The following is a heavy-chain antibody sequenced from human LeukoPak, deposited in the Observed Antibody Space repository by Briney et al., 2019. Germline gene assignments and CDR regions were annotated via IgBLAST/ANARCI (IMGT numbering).Heavy chain of an antibody. Sequence: GGSLRLSCAASGFTFSSYAMSWVRQAPGKGLEWVSAISGSGGSTYYADSVKGRFTISRDNSKNTLYLQMNSLRAEDTAVYYCASELWVGATIGGGPDIHFDAFDIWGQGTMVTVSS. J-gene: IGHJ3*02. CDR2: ISGSGGST. V-gene: IGHV3-23*01. CDR3: ASELWVGATIGGGPDIHFDAFDI. D-gene: IGHD1-26*01. CDR1: GFTFSSYA.